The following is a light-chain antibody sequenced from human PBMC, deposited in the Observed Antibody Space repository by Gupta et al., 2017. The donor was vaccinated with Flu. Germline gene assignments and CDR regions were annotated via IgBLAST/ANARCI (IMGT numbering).Light chain of an antibody. Sequence: HTVVTQDPSFSVSPGGTVTLTCGLSSGAVSTSYYPSWYQQTPDQAPRTLIYSTNTRSSGVPDRFSGSILGNKAALTITGAQADDESDYYCVLYMGSGMWVFGGGTKLTVL. V-gene: IGLV8-61*01. CDR3: VLYMGSGMWV. CDR2: STN. CDR1: SGAVSTSYY. J-gene: IGLJ3*02.